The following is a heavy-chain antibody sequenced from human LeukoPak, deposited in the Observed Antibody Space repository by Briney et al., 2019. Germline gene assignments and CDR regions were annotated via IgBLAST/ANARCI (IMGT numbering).Heavy chain of an antibody. D-gene: IGHD1-26*01. CDR2: SYYSGSP. V-gene: IGHV4-59*08. Sequence: SETLSLTCTVSGGSISSYYWSWIRQPPGKGLEWIGYSYYSGSPNYNPSLKSRVTISVDTSKNEFSPKLSSVTAADTAVYYCARHGGSYSFDYWGQGTLVTVSP. J-gene: IGHJ4*02. CDR3: ARHGGSYSFDY. CDR1: GGSISSYY.